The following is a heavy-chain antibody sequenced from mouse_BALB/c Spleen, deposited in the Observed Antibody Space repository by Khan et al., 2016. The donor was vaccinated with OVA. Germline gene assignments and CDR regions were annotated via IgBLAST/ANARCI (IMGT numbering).Heavy chain of an antibody. CDR1: GLNIKGTY. V-gene: IGHV14-3*02. J-gene: IGHJ2*01. CDR2: IVPPNGNT. Sequence: EVQLQESGAELVKSGATVKLSCTASGLNIKGTYMHWLKQWPEQGLEWIGRIVPPNGNTNYDPKFQGKATRTSDTSASTAYMHLSSLTSDDTAVYYCARMYRKWCQGNTLTVSS. CDR3: ARMYRK.